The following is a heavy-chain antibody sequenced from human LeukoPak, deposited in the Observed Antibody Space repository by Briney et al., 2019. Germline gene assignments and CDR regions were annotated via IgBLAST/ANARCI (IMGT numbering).Heavy chain of an antibody. CDR2: ISYDGSNK. CDR1: GFTFSSYA. J-gene: IGHJ6*02. V-gene: IGHV3-30-3*01. Sequence: GGSLRLSCAASGFTFSSYAMHWVRQAPGKGLEWVAVISYDGSNKYYADSVKGRFTISRDNSKNTLYLQMNSLRAEDTAVYYCAAPPVKSYYYYYGMDDWGQGTTVTVSS. D-gene: IGHD3-22*01. CDR3: AAPPVKSYYYYYGMDD.